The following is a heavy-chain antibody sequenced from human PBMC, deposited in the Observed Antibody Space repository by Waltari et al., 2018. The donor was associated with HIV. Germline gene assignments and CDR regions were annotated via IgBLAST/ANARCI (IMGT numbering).Heavy chain of an antibody. J-gene: IGHJ4*02. V-gene: IGHV4-38-2*01. CDR1: GYSISSGYY. Sequence: QVQLQESGPGLLKPSETLSLTCAVSGYSISSGYYWGWIRQPPGKGLEWIGSIYPSGSTYYNPSLKSRVTISVDTSKNQFSLKLSSVTAADTAIYHCASAFIEYFDSWGQGTLVTVSS. D-gene: IGHD3-16*02. CDR2: IYPSGST. CDR3: ASAFIEYFDS.